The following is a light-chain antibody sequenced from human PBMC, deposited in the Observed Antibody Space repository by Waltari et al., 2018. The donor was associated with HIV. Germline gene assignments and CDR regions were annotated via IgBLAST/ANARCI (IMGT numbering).Light chain of an antibody. CDR3: VLYMGSGIWV. V-gene: IGLV8-61*01. Sequence: QTVVTQEPSFSVSPGGTVTLTCGLSSGSVSTNYYPSWYQQTPGQAPRPLSYSTNTRSSGVPDRFSGSILGNKAALTITGAQADDESDYYCVLYMGSGIWVFGGGTKLTVL. J-gene: IGLJ3*02. CDR2: STN. CDR1: SGSVSTNYY.